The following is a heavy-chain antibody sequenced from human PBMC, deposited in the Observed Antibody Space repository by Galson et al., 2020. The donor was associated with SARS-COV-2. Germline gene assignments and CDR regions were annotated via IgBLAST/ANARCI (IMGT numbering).Heavy chain of an antibody. CDR2: IWHDGSNK. D-gene: IGHD6-13*01. J-gene: IGHJ4*02. CDR3: ARDPNSSSWDYYFDY. CDR1: GFTFSSYG. V-gene: IGHV3-33*01. Sequence: GGSLRLSCAASGFTFSSYGMHWVRQAPGKGLEWVAVIWHDGSNKYYADSVKGRFTISRDNSKNTLYLQMNSLRAEDTAVYYCARDPNSSSWDYYFDYWGQGTLVTVSS.